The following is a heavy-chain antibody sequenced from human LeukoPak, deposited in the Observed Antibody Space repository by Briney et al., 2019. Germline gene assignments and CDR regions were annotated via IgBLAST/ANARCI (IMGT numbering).Heavy chain of an antibody. CDR3: AKVSGSGVATLIVVIPYYFDY. J-gene: IGHJ4*02. CDR1: GFIFRSYG. V-gene: IGHV3-23*01. Sequence: GGSLRLSCAASGFIFRSYGMTWVRQAPGKGLEWVSGISGSGGTTYYADSVKGRFTISRDNSKNTLYLQMNSLRAEDTAVYFCAKVSGSGVATLIVVIPYYFDYWGQGTLVTVSS. D-gene: IGHD3-22*01. CDR2: ISGSGGTT.